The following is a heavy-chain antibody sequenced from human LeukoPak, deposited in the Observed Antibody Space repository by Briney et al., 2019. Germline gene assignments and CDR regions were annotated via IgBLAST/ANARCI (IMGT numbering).Heavy chain of an antibody. D-gene: IGHD6-6*01. CDR3: ARPYSSSPGIFDY. J-gene: IGHJ4*02. CDR1: GGSFSSYY. Sequence: SETLSLSCAVYGGSFSSYYRSWVRQPPGKGLEWIGEINHSGSTNYNPSLKSRVTISVDTSKNQFSLKLSSVTAADTAVYYCARPYSSSPGIFDYWGQGTLVTVSS. CDR2: INHSGST. V-gene: IGHV4-34*01.